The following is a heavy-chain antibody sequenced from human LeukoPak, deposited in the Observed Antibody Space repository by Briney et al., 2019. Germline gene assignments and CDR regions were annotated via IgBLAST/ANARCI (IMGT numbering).Heavy chain of an antibody. V-gene: IGHV1-24*01. Sequence: ASVKVSFKVSGYTLTELSMHWVRQAPGKGLEWMGGFDPEDGETIYAQKFQGRVTMTEDTSTDTAYMELSSLRSEDTAVYYCAADSCSSTSCYMFYGMDVWGQGTTVTVSS. CDR2: FDPEDGET. CDR3: AADSCSSTSCYMFYGMDV. CDR1: GYTLTELS. D-gene: IGHD2-2*02. J-gene: IGHJ6*02.